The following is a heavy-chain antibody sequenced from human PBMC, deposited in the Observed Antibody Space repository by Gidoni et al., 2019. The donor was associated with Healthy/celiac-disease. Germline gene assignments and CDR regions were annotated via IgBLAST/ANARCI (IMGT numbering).Heavy chain of an antibody. CDR2: INPNSGGT. V-gene: IGHV1-2*02. CDR1: GYTFTGYY. CDR3: ARGLDIVVVPAELWYFDL. Sequence: QVQLVQSGAAVKKPGASVKVSCKASGYTFTGYYMHWVRQAPGQGLEWMGWINPNSGGTNYAQKFQGRVTMTRDTSISTAYMELSRLRSDDTAVYYCARGLDIVVVPAELWYFDLWGRGTLVTVSS. J-gene: IGHJ2*01. D-gene: IGHD2-2*01.